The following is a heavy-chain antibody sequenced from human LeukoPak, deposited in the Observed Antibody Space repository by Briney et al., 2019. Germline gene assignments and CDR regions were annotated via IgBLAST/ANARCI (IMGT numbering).Heavy chain of an antibody. CDR2: INHSGST. J-gene: IGHJ6*02. CDR1: GRSFSGYY. CDR3: ARGPSHRYCSGGSCYPPYYYYYGMDV. D-gene: IGHD2-15*01. V-gene: IGHV4-34*01. Sequence: SETLSLTCAVYGRSFSGYYWSWIRQPPGKGLEWIGEINHSGSTNYNPSLKSRVTISVDTSKNQFSLKLSSVTAADTAVYYCARGPSHRYCSGGSCYPPYYYYYGMDVWGQGTAVTVSS.